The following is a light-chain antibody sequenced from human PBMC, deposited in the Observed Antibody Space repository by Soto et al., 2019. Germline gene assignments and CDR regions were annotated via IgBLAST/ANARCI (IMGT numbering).Light chain of an antibody. CDR1: ETVDSNS. Sequence: EIVLTQSPGTLSLSPGERATLSCRASETVDSNSLAWYQQKPGQAPSLLIYAASRRATGIPDRFIGSGSGTAFSLIINRLEPEDFAVYYCQQYGGSPSFTFGPGTRVDVK. J-gene: IGKJ3*01. CDR2: AAS. V-gene: IGKV3-20*01. CDR3: QQYGGSPSFT.